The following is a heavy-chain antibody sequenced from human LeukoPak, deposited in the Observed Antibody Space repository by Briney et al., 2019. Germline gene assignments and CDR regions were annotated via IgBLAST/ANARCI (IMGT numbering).Heavy chain of an antibody. CDR2: ISSSSSYI. Sequence: PGGSLRLSCAASGITFSSYSMNWVRQAPGKGLEWVSSISSSSSYIYYADSVKGRFTISRDNAKNSLYLQMNSLRAEDTAVYYCARGTGRGGPFGGVNNCMDVWGQGTTVTVSS. D-gene: IGHD3-16*01. CDR1: GITFSSYS. CDR3: ARGTGRGGPFGGVNNCMDV. J-gene: IGHJ6*02. V-gene: IGHV3-21*01.